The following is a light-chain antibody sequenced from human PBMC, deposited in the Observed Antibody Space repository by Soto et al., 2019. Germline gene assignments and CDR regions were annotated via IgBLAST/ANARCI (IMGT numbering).Light chain of an antibody. CDR2: EVT. CDR1: SSDVGGYNY. CDR3: SSYAGNNVVI. J-gene: IGLJ2*01. Sequence: QSALTQPPSASGSPRQSVTISCTGTSSDVGGYNYVSWYQQHPGKVPKLLIYEVTRRPSGVPDRFSGSKSGNTASLTVSALQAEDEAPYYCSSYAGNNVVIFGGGTKVTVL. V-gene: IGLV2-8*01.